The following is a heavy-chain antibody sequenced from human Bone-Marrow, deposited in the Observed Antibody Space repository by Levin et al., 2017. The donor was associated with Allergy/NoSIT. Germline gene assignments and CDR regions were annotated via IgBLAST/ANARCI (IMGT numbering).Heavy chain of an antibody. D-gene: IGHD1-7*01. Sequence: GESLKISCSASGFTFYSYAMNWVRQAPGKGLEWVSSISGSGGTTYYADSVKGRFTISRDNSRNTLYLEMNILRAEDTAVYYCARERITGTTWGGICGMDVWGQGTTVTVSS. CDR2: ISGSGGTT. CDR1: GFTFYSYA. J-gene: IGHJ6*02. V-gene: IGHV3-23*01. CDR3: ARERITGTTWGGICGMDV.